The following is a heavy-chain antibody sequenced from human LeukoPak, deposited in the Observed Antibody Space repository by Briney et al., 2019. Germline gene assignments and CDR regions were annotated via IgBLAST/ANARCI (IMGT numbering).Heavy chain of an antibody. V-gene: IGHV3-48*01. CDR2: ISTTGTTL. Sequence: PGGSLRLSCAASGFTFSSYAMNWVRQAPGKGLEWVSYISTTGTTLYYADSVKGRFTISRDNAKNSLYLHMNSLRGEDTAVYYCARNYGVLDYWGQGTLVTVSS. CDR3: ARNYGVLDY. J-gene: IGHJ4*02. D-gene: IGHD4-17*01. CDR1: GFTFSSYA.